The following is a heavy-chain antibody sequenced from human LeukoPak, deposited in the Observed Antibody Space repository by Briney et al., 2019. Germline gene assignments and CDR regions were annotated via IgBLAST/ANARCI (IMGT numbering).Heavy chain of an antibody. V-gene: IGHV3-9*01. Sequence: AGRSLRLSCAASGFTFDDYAMHWVRQAPGKGLEWVSGISWNSGSIGYADSVKGRFTISRDNAKNSLYLQMNSLRAEDTALYYCAKDITVGSSCYYGMDVWGQGTTVTVSS. CDR1: GFTFDDYA. CDR2: ISWNSGSI. CDR3: AKDITVGSSCYYGMDV. D-gene: IGHD6-13*01. J-gene: IGHJ6*02.